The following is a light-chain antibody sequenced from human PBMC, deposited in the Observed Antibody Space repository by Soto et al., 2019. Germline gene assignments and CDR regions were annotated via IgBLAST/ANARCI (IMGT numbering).Light chain of an antibody. CDR1: QSISVW. Sequence: DIHMTQSPSTLSASVGDRVTITCRASQSISVWLAWYQQKPGKAPNLLIYKTSSLETGVPSRFSGSGSGTGFTLTISSLQPDDFATYYCQHYNDYSWTFGQGTKVEIK. V-gene: IGKV1-5*03. J-gene: IGKJ1*01. CDR3: QHYNDYSWT. CDR2: KTS.